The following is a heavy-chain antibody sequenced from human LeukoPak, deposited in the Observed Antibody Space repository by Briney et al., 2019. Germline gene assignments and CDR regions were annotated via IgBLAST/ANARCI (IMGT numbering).Heavy chain of an antibody. CDR2: ISPYNGIT. J-gene: IGHJ6*02. CDR1: NYTFTNYG. D-gene: IGHD3-22*01. V-gene: IGHV1-18*01. Sequence: GASVKVSCKASNYTFTNYGVSWVRQAPGQGLEWVGWISPYNGITHYAENFQGRVTLTTDSPTSTAYMEVRSLRSDDTAVYYCARTVDNSGYFRTGNPLYGMDVWGQGTTVTVSS. CDR3: ARTVDNSGYFRTGNPLYGMDV.